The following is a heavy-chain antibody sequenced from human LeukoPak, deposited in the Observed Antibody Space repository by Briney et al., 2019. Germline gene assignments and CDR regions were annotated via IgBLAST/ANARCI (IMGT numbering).Heavy chain of an antibody. V-gene: IGHV1-69*13. Sequence: SVKVSCKASGGTFSSHAISWVRQAPGQGLEWMGGIIPIFGTANYAQKFQGRVTITADESKSTAYMELSSLRSEDTAVYYCARGYCTNGVCSIDYWGQGTLVTVSS. CDR1: GGTFSSHA. CDR3: ARGYCTNGVCSIDY. J-gene: IGHJ4*02. D-gene: IGHD2-8*01. CDR2: IIPIFGTA.